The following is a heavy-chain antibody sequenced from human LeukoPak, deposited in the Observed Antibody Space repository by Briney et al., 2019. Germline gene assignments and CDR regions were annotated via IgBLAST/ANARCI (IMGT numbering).Heavy chain of an antibody. J-gene: IGHJ3*02. CDR1: GGTFSSYA. D-gene: IGHD1-7*01. CDR3: ARGGLTVTTREGDAFDI. Sequence: ASVKVSCKASGGTFSSYAISWVRQAPGQGLDWMGRIIPIFGIANYAQKFQVRVTITADKSTSTAYMELSSLRSEDTAVYYCARGGLTVTTREGDAFDIWGQGTMVTVSS. CDR2: IIPIFGIA. V-gene: IGHV1-69*04.